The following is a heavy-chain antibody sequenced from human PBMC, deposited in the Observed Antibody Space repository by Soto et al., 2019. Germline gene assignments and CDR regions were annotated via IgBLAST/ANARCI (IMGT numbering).Heavy chain of an antibody. CDR3: ARHGFCSGGRCYSSYYYGMDV. CDR2: IYPDDSDT. Sequence: RGESLKISCKGSGYSFTTYWIAWVRQMPGKGLEWMGIIYPDDSDTRYSPSFQGQVTFSADKSITTVYLQWSSLKASDTAMYYCARHGFCSGGRCYSSYYYGMDVWGQGTTVTVSS. V-gene: IGHV5-51*01. J-gene: IGHJ6*02. D-gene: IGHD2-15*01. CDR1: GYSFTTYW.